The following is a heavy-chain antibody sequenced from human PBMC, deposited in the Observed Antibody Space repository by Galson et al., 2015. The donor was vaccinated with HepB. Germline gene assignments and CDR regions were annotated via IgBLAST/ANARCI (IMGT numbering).Heavy chain of an antibody. CDR3: AREVHYYYDSSGYYS. CDR1: GFTFSSYS. Sequence: SLRLSCAASGFTFSSYSMNWVRQAPGKGLEWVSSISSSSSYIYYADSVKGRFTISRDNAKNSLYLQMNSLRAEDTAVYYCAREVHYYYDSSGYYSWGQGTLVTVSS. J-gene: IGHJ4*02. D-gene: IGHD3-22*01. V-gene: IGHV3-21*01. CDR2: ISSSSSYI.